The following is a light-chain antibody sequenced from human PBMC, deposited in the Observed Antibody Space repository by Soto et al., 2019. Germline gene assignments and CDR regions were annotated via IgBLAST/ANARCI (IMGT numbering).Light chain of an antibody. CDR2: DAS. V-gene: IGKV3-20*01. CDR3: QQYGASPGT. Sequence: EIVLTQSPYTLSLPAGERSALGCMSIESVSSNHLAWYQQKPGLAPRLLIYDASSRATGVPDRFSGGGSGTDFTLTISRLEPEDFAVYYCQQYGASPGTFGQGTKV. CDR1: ESVSSNH. J-gene: IGKJ1*01.